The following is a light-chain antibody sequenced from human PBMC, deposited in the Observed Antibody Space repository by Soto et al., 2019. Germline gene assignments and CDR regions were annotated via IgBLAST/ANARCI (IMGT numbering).Light chain of an antibody. Sequence: QPASVSGSPGQSITISCTGTSSDVGGYNYVSWYQQHPGKAPKLMIYDVSNRPSGVSNRFSGSKSGNTASLTISGLQAEDEADYYCSSYTSSSTLVFGTGTQLTVL. CDR1: SSDVGGYNY. CDR3: SSYTSSSTLV. J-gene: IGLJ1*01. V-gene: IGLV2-14*01. CDR2: DVS.